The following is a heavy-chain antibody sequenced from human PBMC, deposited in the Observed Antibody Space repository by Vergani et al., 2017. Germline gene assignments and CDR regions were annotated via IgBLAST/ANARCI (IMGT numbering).Heavy chain of an antibody. Sequence: QEQLQESGPGLVRPSQTLSLTCTLSGGDISNPDYHWSWIRQTPGKGLDWIGLIDYSGTTSYNPSVRGRLAISVDTSKNHFSLKLYSVTAADTAFNFCAIEGPYFYGLDLWGQGTTVNVSS. J-gene: IGHJ6*02. CDR3: AIEGPYFYGLDL. D-gene: IGHD2-21*01. CDR1: GGDISNPDYH. CDR2: IDYSGTT. V-gene: IGHV4-30-4*08.